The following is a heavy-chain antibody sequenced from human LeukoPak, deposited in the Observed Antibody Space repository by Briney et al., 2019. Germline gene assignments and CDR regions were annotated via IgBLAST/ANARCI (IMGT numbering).Heavy chain of an antibody. J-gene: IGHJ4*02. V-gene: IGHV3-74*01. Sequence: GGSLRLSCAASGFTFNKYWMLWVRQAPGKGLESVSRINTDGTVTTYADSVKGRFTVSRDNADNTMFLQMNSVRDEDTAVYYCATKQWLAPPPDSWGQGTPVTISS. CDR3: ATKQWLAPPPDS. CDR1: GFTFNKYW. CDR2: INTDGTVT. D-gene: IGHD6-19*01.